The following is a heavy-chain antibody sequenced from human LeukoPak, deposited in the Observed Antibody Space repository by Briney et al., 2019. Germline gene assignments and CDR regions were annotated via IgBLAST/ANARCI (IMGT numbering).Heavy chain of an antibody. CDR3: ARDPDSSSWYSNWFDP. D-gene: IGHD6-13*01. J-gene: IGHJ5*02. CDR1: GGTFSSYA. Sequence: GSSVKVSCKASGGTFSSYAISWVRQAPGQGLEWMGGIIPIFGTANYAQKFQGRVTITADKSTSTAYMELSSLRSEDTPVYYCARDPDSSSWYSNWFDPWGQGTLVTVSS. CDR2: IIPIFGTA. V-gene: IGHV1-69*06.